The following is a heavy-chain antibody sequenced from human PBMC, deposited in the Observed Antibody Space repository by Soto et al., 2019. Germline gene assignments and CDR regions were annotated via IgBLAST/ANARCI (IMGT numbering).Heavy chain of an antibody. CDR3: ATSTYYYDSSGYYFFGMDV. CDR2: IDPSDSYT. J-gene: IGHJ6*02. D-gene: IGHD3-22*01. Sequence: GESLKISCKGSGYSFTSYWISWVRQMPGKGLEWMGRIDPSDSYTNYSPSFQGHVTISADKSISTAYLQWSSLRASDAAMYYCATSTYYYDSSGYYFFGMDVWGQGTTVTVSS. V-gene: IGHV5-10-1*01. CDR1: GYSFTSYW.